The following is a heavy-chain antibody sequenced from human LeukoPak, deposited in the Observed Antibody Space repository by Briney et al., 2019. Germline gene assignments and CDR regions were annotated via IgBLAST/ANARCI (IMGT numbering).Heavy chain of an antibody. J-gene: IGHJ4*02. CDR3: ARSRGATRALYFDY. CDR2: IYYSGST. Sequence: SETLSLTCTVSGGSISSSSYYWGWIRQPPGKGLEWIGSIYYSGSTYYNPSLKSRVTISVDTSKNQFSLKLSSVTAADTAVYYCARSRGATRALYFDYWGQGTLVTVSS. D-gene: IGHD1-26*01. CDR1: GGSISSSSYY. V-gene: IGHV4-39*07.